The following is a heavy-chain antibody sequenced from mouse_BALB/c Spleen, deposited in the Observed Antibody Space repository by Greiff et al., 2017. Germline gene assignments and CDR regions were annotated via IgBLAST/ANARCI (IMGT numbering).Heavy chain of an antibody. V-gene: IGHV3-2*02. D-gene: IGHD3-1*01. CDR2: ISYSGST. J-gene: IGHJ4*01. CDR1: GYSITSDYA. CDR3: ARQLGPSYAMDY. Sequence: VQLKESGPGLVKPSQSLSLTCTVTGYSITSDYAWNWIRQFPGNKLEWMGYISYSGSTSYNPSLKSRISITRDTSKNQFFLQLNSVTTEDTATYYCARQLGPSYAMDYWGQGTSVTVSS.